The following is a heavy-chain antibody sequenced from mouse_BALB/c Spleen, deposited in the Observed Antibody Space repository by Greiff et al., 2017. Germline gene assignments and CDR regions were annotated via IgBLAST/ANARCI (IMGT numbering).Heavy chain of an antibody. CDR1: GYSITSDYA. Sequence: VQLKESGPGLVKPSQSLSLTCTVTGYSITSDYAWNWIRQFPGNKLEWMGYISYSGSTSYNPSLKSRISITRDTSKNQFFLQLNSVTTEDTATYYCARHYGGAMDYWGQGTSVTVSS. V-gene: IGHV3-2*02. CDR3: ARHYGGAMDY. J-gene: IGHJ4*01. D-gene: IGHD1-1*02. CDR2: ISYSGST.